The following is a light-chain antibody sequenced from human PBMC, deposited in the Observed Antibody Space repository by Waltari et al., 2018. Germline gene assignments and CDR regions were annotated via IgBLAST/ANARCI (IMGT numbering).Light chain of an antibody. J-gene: IGKJ2*01. CDR3: LQTYVTPCA. CDR2: AAN. V-gene: IGKV1-39*01. CDR1: QAVKAF. Sequence: DRVPITGRRSQAVKAFLIRYQVNRDQPPKLHIYAANSLPDGVPSRFSGGGSDPDFTLPINSLQPSDFATYFCLQTYVTPCAFGPGTKVEVK.